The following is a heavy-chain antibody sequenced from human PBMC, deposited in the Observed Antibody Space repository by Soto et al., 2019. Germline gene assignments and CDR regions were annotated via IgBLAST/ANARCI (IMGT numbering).Heavy chain of an antibody. CDR1: SASISGSSYY. CDR3: VRDGGWKFDH. CDR2: IYYSGAA. J-gene: IGHJ4*02. D-gene: IGHD2-15*01. V-gene: IGHV4-39*02. Sequence: SEPLSLTCTVSSASISGSSYYWGWIRQPPGKGLEWIGTIYYSGAAYYNPSLQSRVTISVDTSSNQFSMKLNSVTAADTAVYYCVRDGGWKFDHWGQG.